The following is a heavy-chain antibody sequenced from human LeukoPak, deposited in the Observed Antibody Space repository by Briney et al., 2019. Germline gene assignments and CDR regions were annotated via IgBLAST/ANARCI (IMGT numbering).Heavy chain of an antibody. D-gene: IGHD4-11*01. Sequence: GGSLRLSCAASGFIFSNYAMNWVRQAPGKGLEWISYINGDSSARLYADSVKGRFTISRDNAKNSLYLQMNSLRAEDTAVYYCARESDYRGDVWGKGTTVIVSS. CDR1: GFIFSNYA. CDR2: INGDSSAR. V-gene: IGHV3-48*01. J-gene: IGHJ6*04. CDR3: ARESDYRGDV.